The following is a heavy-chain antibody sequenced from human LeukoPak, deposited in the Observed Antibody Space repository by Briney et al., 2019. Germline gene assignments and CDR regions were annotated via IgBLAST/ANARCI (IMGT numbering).Heavy chain of an antibody. CDR1: GFTFSSYS. CDR3: ARAYYYDNSDYYFPTEFDF. D-gene: IGHD3-22*01. CDR2: ISSSSSYI. J-gene: IGHJ4*02. V-gene: IGHV3-21*04. Sequence: PGGSLRLSCAASGFTFSSYSMNWVRQAPGKGLEWVSSISSSSSYIYYADSVKGRFTISRDNAKNSLYLQMNSLRAEDTAVYYCARAYYYDNSDYYFPTEFDFWGQGTLVTVSS.